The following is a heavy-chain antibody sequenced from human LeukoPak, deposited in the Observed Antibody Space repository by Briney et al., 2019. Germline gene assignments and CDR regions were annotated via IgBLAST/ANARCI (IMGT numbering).Heavy chain of an antibody. CDR2: ISAYNGNT. CDR1: GYTFTSYG. Sequence: ASVKVSCTASGYTFTSYGISWVRQAPGQGLEWMGWISAYNGNTNYAQKLQGRVTMTTDTSTSTAYMELRSLRSDDTAVYYCARDLQYSYGLYYYYGMDVWGQGTTVTVSS. D-gene: IGHD5-18*01. CDR3: ARDLQYSYGLYYYYGMDV. V-gene: IGHV1-18*01. J-gene: IGHJ6*02.